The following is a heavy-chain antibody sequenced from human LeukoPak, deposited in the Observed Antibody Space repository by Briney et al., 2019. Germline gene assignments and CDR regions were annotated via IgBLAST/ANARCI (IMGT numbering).Heavy chain of an antibody. J-gene: IGHJ4*02. CDR2: INPNSGVT. Sequence: ASVKVSCKASGYTFTGYYKHWVRQAPGQGLERMGWINPNSGVTNYAQKFQGRVTMTRDTSISTAYMDLSKLRSDDTAVYYCAGSGSYYYFDCWGQGTLVTVSS. D-gene: IGHD1-26*01. CDR3: AGSGSYYYFDC. V-gene: IGHV1-2*02. CDR1: GYTFTGYY.